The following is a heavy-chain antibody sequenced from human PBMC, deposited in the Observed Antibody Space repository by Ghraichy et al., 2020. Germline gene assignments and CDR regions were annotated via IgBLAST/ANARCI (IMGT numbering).Heavy chain of an antibody. CDR3: ARGAFDYYDSSGYQFDY. J-gene: IGHJ4*02. Sequence: SETLSLTCAVYGGSFSGYYWSWIRQPPGKGLEWIGEINHSGSTNYNPSLKSRVTISVDTSKNQFSLKLSSVTAADTAVYYCARGAFDYYDSSGYQFDYWGQGTLVTVSS. CDR2: INHSGST. V-gene: IGHV4-34*01. CDR1: GGSFSGYY. D-gene: IGHD3-22*01.